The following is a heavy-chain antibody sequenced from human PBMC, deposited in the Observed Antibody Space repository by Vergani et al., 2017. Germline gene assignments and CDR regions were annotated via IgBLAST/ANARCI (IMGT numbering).Heavy chain of an antibody. CDR1: GFTFSSYA. CDR2: LSGSRGLT. V-gene: IGHV3-23*01. CDR3: AKDPESIVAPTLGFDF. J-gene: IGHJ4*02. D-gene: IGHD2-21*01. Sequence: EVQLLESGGGLVQPGGSLTLSCAASGFTFSSYAMAWVRQAPGKGLEWVSTLSGSRGLTYYSDSGKGRFTISRDNSKNTLYLQMNSLRVEDTATYYCAKDPESIVAPTLGFDFWGQGTLVTVSS.